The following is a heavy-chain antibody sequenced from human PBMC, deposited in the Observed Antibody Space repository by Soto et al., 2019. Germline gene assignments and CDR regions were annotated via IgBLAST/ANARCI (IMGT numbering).Heavy chain of an antibody. J-gene: IGHJ4*02. CDR1: GFTFTTAW. CDR3: AADTPGVGEGEFEY. CDR2: IKSILDGVTT. Sequence: EVQLVESGGGSVTTGESLRLSCEASGFTFTTAWMTWLRQAPGRGLESVALIKSILDGVTTHYAASVQGRFSVSRDDSKNTVYLQLTSLKTEDTAGYYCAADTPGVGEGEFEYWVQGTQVTVCS. V-gene: IGHV3-15*01. D-gene: IGHD2-21*01.